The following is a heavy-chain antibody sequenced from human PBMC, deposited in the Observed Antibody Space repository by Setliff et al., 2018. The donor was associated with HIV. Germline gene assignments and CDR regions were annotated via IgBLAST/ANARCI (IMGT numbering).Heavy chain of an antibody. J-gene: IGHJ3*02. V-gene: IGHV3-11*01. CDR1: GFTFSDYY. D-gene: IGHD2-2*01. Sequence: GGSLRLSCVASGFTFSDYYMIWIRQAPGQGLEWVSYISTSSATKYYADSVKGRFTISRDNAKNSLYLQINSVRADDTAVYYCARAALRYCTSTSCPRVDAFDIWGQGTMVTVSS. CDR3: ARAALRYCTSTSCPRVDAFDI. CDR2: ISTSSATK.